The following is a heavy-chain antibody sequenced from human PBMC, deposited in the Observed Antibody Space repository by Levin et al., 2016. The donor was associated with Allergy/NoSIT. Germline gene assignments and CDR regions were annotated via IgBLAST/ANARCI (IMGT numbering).Heavy chain of an antibody. D-gene: IGHD6-13*01. Sequence: WIRQPPGKGLEWIGEINHSGSTNYNPSLKSRVTISVDTSKNQFSLKLSSVTAADTAVYYCARRPGYLDRRNKKGPIDYWGQGTLVTVSS. V-gene: IGHV4-34*01. CDR2: INHSGST. J-gene: IGHJ4*02. CDR3: ARRPGYLDRRNKKGPIDY.